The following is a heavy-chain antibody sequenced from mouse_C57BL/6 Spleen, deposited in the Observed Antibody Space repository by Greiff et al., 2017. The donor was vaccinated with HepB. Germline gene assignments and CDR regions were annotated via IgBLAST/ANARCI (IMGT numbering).Heavy chain of an antibody. Sequence: EVQLQQSGPDLVKPGASVKISCTASGYSFTDYNMNWVNQSHGKSLEWIGVINPNYGTTNYNQKFKGKDTLTVDQSSSTAYMQLNSLTTEDSAVYYCARGTGTGFAYWGQGTLVTVS. CDR3: ARGTGTGFAY. CDR1: GYSFTDYN. D-gene: IGHD4-1*01. J-gene: IGHJ3*01. CDR2: INPNYGTT. V-gene: IGHV1-39*01.